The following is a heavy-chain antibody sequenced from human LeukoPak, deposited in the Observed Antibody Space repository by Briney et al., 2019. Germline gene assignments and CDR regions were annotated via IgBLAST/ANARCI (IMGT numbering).Heavy chain of an antibody. V-gene: IGHV4-31*03. D-gene: IGHD3-10*01. CDR2: IYYSGST. CDR1: GGSISSGGYY. CDR3: AVQDYYGSGSHAQDY. J-gene: IGHJ4*02. Sequence: SQTLSLTCTVSGGSISSGGYYWSWIRQHPGKRLEWIGYIYYSGSTYYNPSLKSRVTISVDTSKNQFSLKLSSVTAADAAVYYCAVQDYYGSGSHAQDYWGQGTLVTVSS.